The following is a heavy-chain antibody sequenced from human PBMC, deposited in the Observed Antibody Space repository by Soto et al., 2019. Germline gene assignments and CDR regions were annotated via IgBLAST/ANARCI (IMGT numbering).Heavy chain of an antibody. CDR2: ISGSGGTT. CDR1: GFTFSSYA. D-gene: IGHD6-19*01. J-gene: IGHJ3*02. CDR3: AKTANGWFSAFEI. Sequence: EVQLLESGGGLVQPGGSLRLSCAASGFTFSSYAMSWVRQAPGKGLEWVSAISGSGGTTYYADSVKGRFTFSRDNSKNPLYLQMNSLRAEDTAVYSCAKTANGWFSAFEIWGQGTMVTVSS. V-gene: IGHV3-23*01.